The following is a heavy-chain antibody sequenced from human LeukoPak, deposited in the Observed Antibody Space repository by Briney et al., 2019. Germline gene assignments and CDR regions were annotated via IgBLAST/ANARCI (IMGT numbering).Heavy chain of an antibody. CDR2: ISSSGGPI. J-gene: IGHJ4*02. Sequence: GGSLRLSCAASGFTFSSYEMNWVRQARGKGLEWLSYISSSGGPIYYADSVKGRFTISRDNAKNSLYLQMNSLRAEDTAVYYCARGSSNFDYWGQGTLVTVSS. D-gene: IGHD6-13*01. CDR1: GFTFSSYE. CDR3: ARGSSNFDY. V-gene: IGHV3-48*03.